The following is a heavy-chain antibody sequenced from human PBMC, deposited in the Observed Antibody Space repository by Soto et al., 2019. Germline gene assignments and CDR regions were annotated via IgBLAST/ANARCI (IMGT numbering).Heavy chain of an antibody. J-gene: IGHJ6*02. Sequence: SETLSLTCSVSGGTITRGDHFWSWVRQSPGKGLEWLGYIYYSGSTYYNPSLKGRVMMTIDTSKHQFSLNLSSVTAADTAVFYCGRGQTAIDVWGQGTTITVSS. D-gene: IGHD5-18*01. V-gene: IGHV4-30-4*01. CDR1: GGTITRGDHF. CDR3: GRGQTAIDV. CDR2: IYYSGST.